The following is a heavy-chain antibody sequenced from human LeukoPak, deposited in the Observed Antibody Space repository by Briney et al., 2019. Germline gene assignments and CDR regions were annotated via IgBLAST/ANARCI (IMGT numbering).Heavy chain of an antibody. D-gene: IGHD3-10*01. V-gene: IGHV4-4*02. Sequence: PSETLSLTCAVSGGSLSSSNWWSWVRPPPGKGLEWIGEIYHSGSTNYNPSLKSRVTISVDKSKNQFSLKLSSVTAADTAVYYCARASTPAVPGESVYFDYWGQGTLVTVSS. CDR3: ARASTPAVPGESVYFDY. CDR1: GGSLSSSNW. CDR2: IYHSGST. J-gene: IGHJ4*02.